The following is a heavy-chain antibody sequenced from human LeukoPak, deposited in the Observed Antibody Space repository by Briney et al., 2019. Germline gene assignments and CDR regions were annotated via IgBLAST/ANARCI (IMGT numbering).Heavy chain of an antibody. CDR2: IYYSGTT. J-gene: IGHJ3*02. V-gene: IGHV4-59*01. CDR1: GGSITNFY. D-gene: IGHD2-15*01. Sequence: PSGTLSLTCTVSGGSITNFYGGWIRQPPGKGLELIGYIYYSGTTSYSPSLKSRVSISVDTSKKQFSLKLSSVTAADTAVYYCARSPGGGFDIWGQGTMVTVSS. CDR3: ARSPGGGFDI.